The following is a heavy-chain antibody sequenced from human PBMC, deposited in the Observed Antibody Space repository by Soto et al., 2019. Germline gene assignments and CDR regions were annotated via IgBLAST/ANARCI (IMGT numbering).Heavy chain of an antibody. J-gene: IGHJ2*01. Sequence: QVQLQESGPGLVKPSETLSLTCTVSGGSISSYYWSWIRQPPGKGLEWIGYIYYSGSTNYNPSLKSRVTLSXXTXKXXFSLKLSSVTAADTAVYYCARDRASEVWYDWYFALWGRGTLVTVSS. D-gene: IGHD2-15*01. CDR3: ARDRASEVWYDWYFAL. CDR1: GGSISSYY. CDR2: IYYSGST. V-gene: IGHV4-59*01.